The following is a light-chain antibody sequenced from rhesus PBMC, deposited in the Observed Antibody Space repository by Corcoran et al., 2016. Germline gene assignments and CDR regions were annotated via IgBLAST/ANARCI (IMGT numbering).Light chain of an antibody. CDR2: GNT. V-gene: IGLV3S11*01. Sequence: SYGLTQEPALSVALGHTVRMTCQGDSLKTYYANWYQQKPGQVPGLVIYGNTNRPSGIPGRFSGSWSGNTGSLTITGARVEDEAYYYCGSWDNSGNHYIFGAGTRLTVL. J-gene: IGLJ1*01. CDR3: GSWDNSGNHYI. CDR1: SLKTYY.